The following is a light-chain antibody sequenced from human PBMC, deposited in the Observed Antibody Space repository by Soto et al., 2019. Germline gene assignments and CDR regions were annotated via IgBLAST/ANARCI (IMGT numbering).Light chain of an antibody. J-gene: IGLJ3*02. V-gene: IGLV2-14*01. Sequence: QSVLTQPASVSGSPGQSITISCTGTSSDIGGYNYVSWYQHHPGKAPKLMISEVSNRPSGISNRFSGSKSGNTASLSISELQAEDEADYYCSSYRTINTLVFGGGTKLTVL. CDR2: EVS. CDR1: SSDIGGYNY. CDR3: SSYRTINTLV.